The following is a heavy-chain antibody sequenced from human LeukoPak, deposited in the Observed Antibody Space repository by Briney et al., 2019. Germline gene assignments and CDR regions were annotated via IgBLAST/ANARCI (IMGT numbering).Heavy chain of an antibody. CDR3: ARGSRRPFDP. V-gene: IGHV4-34*01. Sequence: SETLSLTCAVYGGSFGGYYWSWIRQPPGKGLEWIGEINHSGSTNYNPSLKSRVTISVDTSKNQFSLKLSSVTAADAAVYYCARGSRRPFDPWGQGTLVTVSS. J-gene: IGHJ5*02. CDR1: GGSFGGYY. CDR2: INHSGST.